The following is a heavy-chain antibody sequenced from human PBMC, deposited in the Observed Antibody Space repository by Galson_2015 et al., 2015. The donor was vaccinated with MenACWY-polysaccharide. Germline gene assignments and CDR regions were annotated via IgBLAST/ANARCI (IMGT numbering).Heavy chain of an antibody. Sequence: SLRLSCAASGFTFSSYGMHWVRQAPGKGLEWVAVISYDGSNKYYADSVKGRFTISRDNSKNTLYLQINSLKTEDTAVYYCTRARDPYGDYYDYWGQGTLVTVSS. CDR3: TRARDPYGDYYDY. CDR1: GFTFSSYG. V-gene: IGHV3-30*03. J-gene: IGHJ4*02. CDR2: ISYDGSNK. D-gene: IGHD4-17*01.